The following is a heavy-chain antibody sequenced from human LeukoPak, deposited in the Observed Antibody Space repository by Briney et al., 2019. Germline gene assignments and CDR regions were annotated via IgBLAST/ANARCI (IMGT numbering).Heavy chain of an antibody. CDR1: GGSIRSYY. CDR3: ARDQRYCSGGSCYPVYGMDV. J-gene: IGHJ6*02. CDR2: IYYSGST. V-gene: IGHV4-59*01. D-gene: IGHD2-15*01. Sequence: SETLSLTCTVSGGSIRSYYWSWIRQPPGKGLEWIGYIYYSGSTNYNPSLKSRVTISVDTSKNQFSLKLSSVTAADTAMYYCARDQRYCSGGSCYPVYGMDVWGQGTTVTVSS.